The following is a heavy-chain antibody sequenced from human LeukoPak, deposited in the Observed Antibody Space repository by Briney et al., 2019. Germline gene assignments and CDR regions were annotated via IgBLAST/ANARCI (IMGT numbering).Heavy chain of an antibody. CDR3: ASPVGYDSSGYHDAFDI. Sequence: PGGSLRLSCAASGFTFSNAWMSWIRQAPGKGLEWVSYISSSGSTIYYADSVKGRFTISRDNAKNSLYLQMNSLRAEDTAVYYCASPVGYDSSGYHDAFDIWGQGIMVTVSS. CDR1: GFTFSNAW. J-gene: IGHJ3*02. V-gene: IGHV3-11*04. CDR2: ISSSGSTI. D-gene: IGHD3-22*01.